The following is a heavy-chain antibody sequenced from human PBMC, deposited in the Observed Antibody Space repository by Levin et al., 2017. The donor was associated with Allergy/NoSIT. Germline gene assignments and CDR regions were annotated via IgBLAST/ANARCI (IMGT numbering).Heavy chain of an antibody. CDR1: GVTFSTFA. V-gene: IGHV3-23*01. CDR2: ISDKTT. Sequence: GGSLRLSCAASGVTFSTFAMWVRQGPGKGLEWVSAISDKTTTYADSVRGRFSISRDNSKNTLYLQMNSLRAEDTAVYYCAKDVCGGTNCFYGMGVWGQGTTVTVSS. D-gene: IGHD2-21*01. CDR3: AKDVCGGTNCFYGMGV. J-gene: IGHJ6*02.